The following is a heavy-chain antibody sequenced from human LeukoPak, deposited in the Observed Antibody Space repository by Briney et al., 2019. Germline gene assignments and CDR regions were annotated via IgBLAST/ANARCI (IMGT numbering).Heavy chain of an antibody. Sequence: GGTLRLSCAASGFTFSSYAMSWVRQAPGKGLEWVSAISGSGGSTYYADSVKGRFTISRDNSKNTLYLQMNSLRAEDTAVYYCAKAQWELLDYYYYGMDVWGQGTTATVSS. V-gene: IGHV3-23*01. D-gene: IGHD1-26*01. CDR2: ISGSGGST. CDR1: GFTFSSYA. CDR3: AKAQWELLDYYYYGMDV. J-gene: IGHJ6*02.